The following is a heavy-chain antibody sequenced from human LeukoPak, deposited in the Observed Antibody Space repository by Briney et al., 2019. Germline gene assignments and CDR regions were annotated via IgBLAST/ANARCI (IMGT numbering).Heavy chain of an antibody. Sequence: PSETLSLTCTVSGGSISNYYWSWIRQPPGKGLEWLGYIYYSGSTNYNPSLMSRVTISVDTSKTQFSLKLSSVTAADTAVYYCARYRNEALFAFDIWGQGTMVTVSS. CDR1: GGSISNYY. CDR2: IYYSGST. J-gene: IGHJ3*02. V-gene: IGHV4-59*01. CDR3: ARYRNEALFAFDI. D-gene: IGHD1-14*01.